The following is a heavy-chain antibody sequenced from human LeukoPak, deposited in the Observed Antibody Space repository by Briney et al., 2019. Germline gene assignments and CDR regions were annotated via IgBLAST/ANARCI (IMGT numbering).Heavy chain of an antibody. D-gene: IGHD3-16*01. CDR1: GGSISSSNYY. J-gene: IGHJ5*02. CDR2: IHNNGNT. Sequence: SETLSLTCSVSGGSISSSNYYWGWIRQSQRKGLEWIGRIHNNGNTVYNPPLQSRVTISVDTSKNQFSLKLTSVTAADTAVYYCARGIWSYEYVPFDPWGQGTLVTVSS. CDR3: ARGIWSYEYVPFDP. V-gene: IGHV4-39*01.